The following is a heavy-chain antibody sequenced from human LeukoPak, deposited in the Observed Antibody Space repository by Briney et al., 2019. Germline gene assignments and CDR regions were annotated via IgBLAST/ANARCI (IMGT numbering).Heavy chain of an antibody. CDR1: GFTVSSNY. Sequence: GGSLRLSCAASGFTVSSNYMSWVRQAPGKGLEWVSVIYSGGSTYYADSAKGRFTISRDNSKNTLYLQMNSLRAEDTAVYYCARLSGGGYIDYWGQGTLVTVSS. CDR3: ARLSGGGYIDY. CDR2: IYSGGST. J-gene: IGHJ4*02. D-gene: IGHD2-15*01. V-gene: IGHV3-66*01.